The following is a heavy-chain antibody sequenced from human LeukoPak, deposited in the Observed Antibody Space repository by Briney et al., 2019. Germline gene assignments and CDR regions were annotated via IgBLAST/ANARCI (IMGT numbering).Heavy chain of an antibody. D-gene: IGHD3-22*01. V-gene: IGHV4-30-2*01. CDR3: ARDSNYYDSSGWFDP. Sequence: PSETLSLTCTVSGGSISSGGYYWSWIRQPPGKGLEWIGYIYHSGSTYYNPSLKSRVTISVDRSKNQFSLKLSSVTAADTAVYYCARDSNYYDSSGWFDPWGQGTLVTVSS. CDR1: GGSISSGGYY. CDR2: IYHSGST. J-gene: IGHJ5*02.